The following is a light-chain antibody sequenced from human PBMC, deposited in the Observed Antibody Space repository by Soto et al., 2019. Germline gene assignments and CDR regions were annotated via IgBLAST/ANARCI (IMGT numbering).Light chain of an antibody. CDR3: QQYGSTPVT. CDR2: GAT. V-gene: IGKV3-20*01. CDR1: QSVSNNY. J-gene: IGKJ1*01. Sequence: NVLTQSPGTLSLSPGERATLSCRASQSVSNNYLAWYQQKPGQAPRLLIYGATSRATGIPDRFSGSGSGTDFTLTISRLEPEDFAVYYCQQYGSTPVTFGQGTKVDIK.